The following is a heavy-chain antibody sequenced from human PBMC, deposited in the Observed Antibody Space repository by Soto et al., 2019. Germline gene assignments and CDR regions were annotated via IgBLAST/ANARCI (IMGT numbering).Heavy chain of an antibody. J-gene: IGHJ6*02. CDR3: ASAGYSSGWYLPVAYYYGMDV. CDR2: IYSGGST. Sequence: GGSLRLSCAASGFTVSSNYMSWVRQAPGKGLEWVSVIYSGGSTYYADSVKGRFTISRDNSKNTLYLQMNSLRAEDTAVYYCASAGYSSGWYLPVAYYYGMDVWGQGTTVTVSS. V-gene: IGHV3-53*01. CDR1: GFTVSSNY. D-gene: IGHD6-19*01.